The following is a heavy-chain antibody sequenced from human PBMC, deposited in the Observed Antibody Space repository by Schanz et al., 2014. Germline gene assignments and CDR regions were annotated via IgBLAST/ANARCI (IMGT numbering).Heavy chain of an antibody. J-gene: IGHJ4*02. Sequence: QVQLQESGPGLVKPSGTLSLTCAVSGGSISSTTWWTWVRQPPGKGLEWIGEIYHSGTTNYNPSLKSRVPILLDPAKSQFSLNLTSVTAADTALYYCVRAGTYYLDWGQGTLVTVSS. CDR2: IYHSGTT. CDR1: GGSISSTTW. D-gene: IGHD3-22*01. V-gene: IGHV4-4*02. CDR3: VRAGTYYLD.